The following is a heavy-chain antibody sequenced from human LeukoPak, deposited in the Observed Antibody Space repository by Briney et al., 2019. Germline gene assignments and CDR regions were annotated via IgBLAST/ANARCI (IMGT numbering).Heavy chain of an antibody. J-gene: IGHJ6*03. CDR3: AKEGYSRGYYSYYYMDV. Sequence: GGSLRLSCAASGFTFSSYWMSWVRQAPGKGLEWVANIKQDGSNKYYADSVKGRFTISRDNSKNTLYVQMNSLRAEDTAAYYCAKEGYSRGYYSYYYMDVWGKGTTVTVSS. CDR2: IKQDGSNK. V-gene: IGHV3-7*01. D-gene: IGHD6-13*01. CDR1: GFTFSSYW.